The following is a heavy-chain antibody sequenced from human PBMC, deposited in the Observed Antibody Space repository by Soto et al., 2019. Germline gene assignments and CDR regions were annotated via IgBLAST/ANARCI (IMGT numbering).Heavy chain of an antibody. CDR2: ISYDGNNK. J-gene: IGHJ6*02. V-gene: IGHV3-30-3*01. CDR3: ARAGCDGFRCYTLVGLRYGMDV. CDR1: GFTFSSYV. Sequence: QVQLVESGGGVVQPGRSLRLSCAASGFTFSSYVMHWVRQAPGKGLEWVAVISYDGNNKYYADSVKGRFTISRDNSKNTLDLLMNSLRAEDTAVYYCARAGCDGFRCYTLVGLRYGMDVWGQGTTVTVSS. D-gene: IGHD2-15*01.